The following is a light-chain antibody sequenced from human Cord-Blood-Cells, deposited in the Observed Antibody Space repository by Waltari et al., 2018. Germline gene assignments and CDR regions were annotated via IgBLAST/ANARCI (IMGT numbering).Light chain of an antibody. CDR1: SSDVGSYNL. V-gene: IGLV2-23*01. CDR2: EGS. CDR3: CSDAGSSTLV. J-gene: IGLJ3*02. Sequence: QSALTQPASVSGSPGQSITISCTGTSSDVGSYNLVSWYQQHPGKAPKLMIYEGSKRRAGFSNCCSGSKTGNTASLTVCGLQAEYEADDYGCSDAGSSTLVFGGGTKLTVL.